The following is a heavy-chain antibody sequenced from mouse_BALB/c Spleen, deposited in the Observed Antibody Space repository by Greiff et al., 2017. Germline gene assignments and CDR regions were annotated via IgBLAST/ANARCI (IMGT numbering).Heavy chain of an antibody. J-gene: IGHJ4*01. V-gene: IGHV5-12-2*01. Sequence: EVKVVESGGGLVQPGGSLKLSCAASGFTFSSYTMSWVRQTPEKRLEWVAYISNGGGSTYYPDTVKGRFTISRDNAKNTLYLQMSSLKSEDTAMYYCASGNYYYAMDYWGQGTSVTVSS. CDR3: ASGNYYYAMDY. CDR2: ISNGGGST. D-gene: IGHD2-1*01. CDR1: GFTFSSYT.